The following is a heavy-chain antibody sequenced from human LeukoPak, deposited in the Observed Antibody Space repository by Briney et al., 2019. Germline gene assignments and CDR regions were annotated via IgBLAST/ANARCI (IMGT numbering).Heavy chain of an antibody. CDR3: ARKNYGSNRWFDP. CDR1: IYTFTSYH. D-gene: IGHD4/OR15-4a*01. CDR2: MNPNSGNT. Sequence: ASVKVSCKASIYTFTSYHINWVRQATGQGLEWMGWMNPNSGNTGYAQKFKGRVTMTRNTSISTAYMELSSLRSEDTAVYYCARKNYGSNRWFDPWGHGTLVTVSS. V-gene: IGHV1-8*01. J-gene: IGHJ5*02.